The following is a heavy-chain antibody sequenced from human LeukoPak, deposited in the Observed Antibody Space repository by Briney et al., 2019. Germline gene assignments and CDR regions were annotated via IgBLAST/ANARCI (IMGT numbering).Heavy chain of an antibody. CDR3: AKVPKGGYFDY. J-gene: IGHJ4*02. V-gene: IGHV3-23*01. Sequence: PGGSLRLSCAGSGFTFSNYGMHWVRQAPGKGLEWVSHISGSGGSTYYADSVKGRFTISRDNSKNTLYVQMNSLRSEDTAVYYCAKVPKGGYFDYWGQGTLVTVSS. CDR2: ISGSGGST. CDR1: GFTFSNYG.